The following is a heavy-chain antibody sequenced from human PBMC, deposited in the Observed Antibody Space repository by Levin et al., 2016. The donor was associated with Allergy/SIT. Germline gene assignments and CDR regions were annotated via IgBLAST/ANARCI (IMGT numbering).Heavy chain of an antibody. CDR2: INPSGGST. J-gene: IGHJ5*02. V-gene: IGHV1-46*01. CDR1: GYTFTSYY. D-gene: IGHD3-22*01. CDR3: ARDRGSSGYVLGWFDP. Sequence: ASVKVSCKASGYTFTSYYMHWVRQAPGQGLEWMGIINPSGGSTSYAQKFQGRVTMTRDTSTSTVYMELSSLRSEDTAVYYCARDRGSSGYVLGWFDPWGQGTLVTVSS.